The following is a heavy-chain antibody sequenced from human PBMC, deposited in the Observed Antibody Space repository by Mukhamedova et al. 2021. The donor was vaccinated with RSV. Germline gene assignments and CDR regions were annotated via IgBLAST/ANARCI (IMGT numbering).Heavy chain of an antibody. V-gene: IGHV3-11*01. CDR2: ISSSGSTI. J-gene: IGHJ4*02. Sequence: GKGLEWVSYISSSGSTIYYADSVKGRFTISRDNAKNSLYLQMNSLRAEDTAVYYCARVRDKWGLYFDYWGQGTLVTVSS. CDR3: ARVRDKWGLYFDY. D-gene: IGHD1-26*01.